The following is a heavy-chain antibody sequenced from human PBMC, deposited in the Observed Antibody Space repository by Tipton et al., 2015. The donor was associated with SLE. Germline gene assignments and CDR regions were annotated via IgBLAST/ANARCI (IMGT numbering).Heavy chain of an antibody. Sequence: TLSLTCAVSGTSISSGYYWAWIRQPPGKELEWLGYIYHTGTTFYNPSLKSRVIISVDTSKNQFSLKLSSMTVADTAVYYCARVQLSMVQGVLPGWFDPWGQGILVTVSS. D-gene: IGHD3-10*01. V-gene: IGHV4-38-2*01. CDR3: ARVQLSMVQGVLPGWFDP. CDR2: IYHTGTT. J-gene: IGHJ5*02. CDR1: GTSISSGYY.